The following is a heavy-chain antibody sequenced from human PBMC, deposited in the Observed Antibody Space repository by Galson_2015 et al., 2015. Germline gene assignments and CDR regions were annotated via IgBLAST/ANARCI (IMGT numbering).Heavy chain of an antibody. D-gene: IGHD3-22*01. Sequence: SLRLSCAASGFTFSSYAMSWVRQAPGKGLEWVSLITASGGSPYYADSVKRRLTISRDNSKNNLYLQMNSLRAEDTAMYYCAKGVGSDFYYANDYWGQGTLVTVSS. V-gene: IGHV3-23*01. J-gene: IGHJ4*02. CDR1: GFTFSSYA. CDR2: ITASGGSP. CDR3: AKGVGSDFYYANDY.